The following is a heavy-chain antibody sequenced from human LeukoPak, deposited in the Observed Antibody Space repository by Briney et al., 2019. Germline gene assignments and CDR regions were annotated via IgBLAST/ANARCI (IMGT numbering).Heavy chain of an antibody. CDR3: ARESVVPAAIEWFDP. D-gene: IGHD2-2*01. J-gene: IGHJ5*02. Sequence: PSQTLSLTRTVSGRSISSGSYYWGWIRQPAGKGLEWIVRIYTRGSTNYNPSLKSRLTISVDTTNNRFSLKLSSVTAADTAVYYCARESVVPAAIEWFDPWGQGTLVTGSS. CDR2: IYTRGST. V-gene: IGHV4-61*02. CDR1: GRSISSGSYY.